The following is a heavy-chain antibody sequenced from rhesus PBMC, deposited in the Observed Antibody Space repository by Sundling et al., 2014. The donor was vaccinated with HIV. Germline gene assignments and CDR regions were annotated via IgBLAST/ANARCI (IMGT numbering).Heavy chain of an antibody. Sequence: QVQLRESGPGLVKPSATLSLTCDVSGGSITNNSWNWIRQSPGKGLEWIGRISGSGGSTDYSPSLKSRVTISTDTSKNQFSLNLRSVTAADTAVYYCARGNSLDSWGQGAVVTVSS. CDR1: GGSITNNS. CDR3: ARGNSLDS. CDR2: ISGSGGST. V-gene: IGHV4-173*01. J-gene: IGHJ6*01. D-gene: IGHD1-32*01.